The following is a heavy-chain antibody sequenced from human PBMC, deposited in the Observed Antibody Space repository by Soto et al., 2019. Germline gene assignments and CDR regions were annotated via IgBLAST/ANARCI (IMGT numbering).Heavy chain of an antibody. J-gene: IGHJ6*02. CDR1: GGSISSGGYY. D-gene: IGHD4-4*01. CDR3: ARDVYTVTPNYYYGMDV. V-gene: IGHV4-61*08. Sequence: SETLSLTCTVSGGSISSGGYYWSWIRQHPGTGLEWIGYISYSGSTNYNPSLKSRVTISVDTSKNQFSLKLSSVTAADTAVYYCARDVYTVTPNYYYGMDVWGQGTKVTVSS. CDR2: ISYSGST.